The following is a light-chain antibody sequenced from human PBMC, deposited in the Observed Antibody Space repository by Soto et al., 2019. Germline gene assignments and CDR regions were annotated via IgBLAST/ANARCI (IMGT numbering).Light chain of an antibody. CDR2: GAS. J-gene: IGKJ5*01. V-gene: IGKV3D-15*01. CDR1: QSVSSSD. CDR3: QQYNNWPPIT. Sequence: EIVLTQSPGTLSLSPWEIATVSCRAIQSVSSSDLAWFQQKPGQAPRLLIYGASSRATGIPARFSGSGSGTEFTLTISSLQSEDFAVYYCQQYNNWPPITFGQGTRLEIK.